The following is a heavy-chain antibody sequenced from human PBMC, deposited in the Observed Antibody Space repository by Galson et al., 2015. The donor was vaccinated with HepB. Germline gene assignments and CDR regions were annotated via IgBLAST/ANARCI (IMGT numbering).Heavy chain of an antibody. Sequence: SLRLSCAASGFTFSSYGMHWVRQAPGKGLEWVAFIRYDGSNKYYADSVKGRFTISRDNSKNTLYLQMNSLRAEDTAVYYCAKDPTRIAAAGSGRSSWFDPWGQGTLVTVSS. CDR3: AKDPTRIAAAGSGRSSWFDP. CDR1: GFTFSSYG. CDR2: IRYDGSNK. J-gene: IGHJ5*02. D-gene: IGHD6-13*01. V-gene: IGHV3-30*02.